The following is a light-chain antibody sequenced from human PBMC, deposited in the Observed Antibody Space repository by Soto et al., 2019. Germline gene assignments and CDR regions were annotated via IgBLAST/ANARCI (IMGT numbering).Light chain of an antibody. V-gene: IGKV1-27*01. CDR3: QNYDGAPLT. Sequence: DVQVTQSPSSLSASVGDSVTITCRASRGINNYLAWYQQKPGKVPKLLIYDASSWQSGVPSRFGGSRSGTDFTLSISSLQPEDVATYYCQNYDGAPLTFGGGTKVEIK. J-gene: IGKJ4*01. CDR1: RGINNY. CDR2: DAS.